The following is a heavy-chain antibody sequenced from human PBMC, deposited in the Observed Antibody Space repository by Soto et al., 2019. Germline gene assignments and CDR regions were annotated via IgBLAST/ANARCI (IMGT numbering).Heavy chain of an antibody. J-gene: IGHJ4*02. D-gene: IGHD4-17*01. CDR1: GFTFSSYS. Sequence: EVQLVESGGGLVKPGGSLRLSCAASGFTFSSYSMNWVRQAPGKGLEWVSSISSSSSYIYYADSVKGRFTISRDNAKNSLYLQMNGLRAEDTAVYYCARAGGLNSYGDYNRGGWGQGTLVTVSS. CDR3: ARAGGLNSYGDYNRGG. CDR2: ISSSSSYI. V-gene: IGHV3-21*01.